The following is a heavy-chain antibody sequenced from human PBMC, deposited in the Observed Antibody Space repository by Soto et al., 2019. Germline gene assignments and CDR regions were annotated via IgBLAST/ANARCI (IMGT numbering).Heavy chain of an antibody. J-gene: IGHJ4*02. D-gene: IGHD3-3*02. CDR2: ISGSEI. CDR3: SRGWAFLNY. CDR1: GFTFSSYA. V-gene: IGHV3-21*06. Sequence: GGSLRLSCAASGFTFSSYAMSWVRQAPGKGLEWVSAISGSEIYYLDSVKGRFTISRDNAKNSLYLQMNSLRVEDTAVYYCSRGWAFLNYWGQGILVTVSS.